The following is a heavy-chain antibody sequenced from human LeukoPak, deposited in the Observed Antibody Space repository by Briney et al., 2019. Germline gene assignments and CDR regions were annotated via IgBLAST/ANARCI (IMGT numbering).Heavy chain of an antibody. J-gene: IGHJ3*02. Sequence: PSETLSLTCAVYGGSFSGYYWSWIRQPPGKGLEWIGEIKHSGSTNYNPSLKSRVTISVDTSKNQFSLKLSSVTAADTAVYYCARVHRKDDAFDIWGQGTMVTVSS. CDR3: ARVHRKDDAFDI. CDR2: IKHSGST. D-gene: IGHD3-16*02. CDR1: GGSFSGYY. V-gene: IGHV4-34*01.